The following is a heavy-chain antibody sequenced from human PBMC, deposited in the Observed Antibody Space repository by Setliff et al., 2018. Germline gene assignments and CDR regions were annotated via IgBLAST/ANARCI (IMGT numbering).Heavy chain of an antibody. Sequence: SETLSLTCAVSGGSISSSNWWSWVRQPPGKGLEWIGEIYHSGSTNYNPSLKSRVTISVDTSKNQFSLKLSSVTAADTAVYYCARDSRNYYDSSGYPIDAFDIWGQGTMVTVSS. J-gene: IGHJ3*02. D-gene: IGHD3-22*01. CDR3: ARDSRNYYDSSGYPIDAFDI. V-gene: IGHV4-4*02. CDR1: GGSISSSNW. CDR2: IYHSGST.